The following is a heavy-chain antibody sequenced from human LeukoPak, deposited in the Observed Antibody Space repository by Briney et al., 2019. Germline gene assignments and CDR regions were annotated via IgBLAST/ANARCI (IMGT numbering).Heavy chain of an antibody. D-gene: IGHD6-13*01. V-gene: IGHV4-39*01. CDR3: ARHAIAAAGSAEDDAFDI. CDR2: IYYSGST. CDR1: GLTFSNYW. Sequence: GSLRLSCAASGLTFSNYWMDWIRQPPGKGLEWIGSIYYSGSTYYNPSLKSQVTISVDTSKNQFSLKLSSVTAADTAVYYCARHAIAAAGSAEDDAFDIWGQGTMVTVSS. J-gene: IGHJ3*02.